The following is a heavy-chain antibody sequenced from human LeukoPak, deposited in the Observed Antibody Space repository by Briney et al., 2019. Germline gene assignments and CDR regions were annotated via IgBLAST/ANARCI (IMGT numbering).Heavy chain of an antibody. CDR2: IIPILGIA. CDR1: GGTFSSYA. Sequence: GASVKVSCKASGGTFSSYAISWVRQAPGQGLEWMGRIIPILGIANYAQKFQGRVTITADKSTSTAYMELSSLRSEDTAVYYCATPSPYYYDSSGWSGDWGQGTLVTVSS. V-gene: IGHV1-69*04. CDR3: ATPSPYYYDSSGWSGD. J-gene: IGHJ4*02. D-gene: IGHD3-22*01.